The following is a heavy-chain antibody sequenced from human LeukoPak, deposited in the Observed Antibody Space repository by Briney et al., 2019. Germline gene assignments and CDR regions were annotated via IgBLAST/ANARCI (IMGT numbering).Heavy chain of an antibody. CDR3: TTYSAYGPLDY. Sequence: GGSLRLSCAASGFTFSNAWMSWVRQAPGKGLEWVGRIKSQPARGTTDYAAPVKGRFTISRDDSKNTLYLQMTSLTAEDTAVYYCTTYSAYGPLDYWGQGTLVTVSS. D-gene: IGHD5-12*01. J-gene: IGHJ4*02. CDR1: GFTFSNAW. V-gene: IGHV3-15*01. CDR2: IKSQPARGTT.